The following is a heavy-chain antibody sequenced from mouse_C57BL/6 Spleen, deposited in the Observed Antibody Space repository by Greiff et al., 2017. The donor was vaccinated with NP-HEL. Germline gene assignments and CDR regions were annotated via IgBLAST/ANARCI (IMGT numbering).Heavy chain of an antibody. CDR3: AKDYGSAPWFAY. CDR2: IWRGGST. J-gene: IGHJ3*01. V-gene: IGHV2-5*01. D-gene: IGHD1-1*01. Sequence: VQLQQSGPGLVQPSQSLSITCTVSGFSFTSYGVHWVRQSPGKGLEWLGVIWRGGSTDYNAAFMSRLSITKDKSKSQVVFKMNSLQADDTAIYYCAKDYGSAPWFAYWGQGTLVTVSA. CDR1: GFSFTSYG.